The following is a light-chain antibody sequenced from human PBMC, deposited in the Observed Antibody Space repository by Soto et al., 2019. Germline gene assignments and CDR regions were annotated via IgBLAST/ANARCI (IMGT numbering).Light chain of an antibody. Sequence: DIVMTQSPDSLAVSLGERATINCKSSQSVLYSSNNKNYLAWYQQKPGQPPKLLIYWASTRESGVPDRFSGSGSGTEFTLTISSLQADDVAFYYCQQYYSTPLTFGVGTKVEIK. J-gene: IGKJ4*01. CDR1: QSVLYSSNNKNY. CDR2: WAS. V-gene: IGKV4-1*01. CDR3: QQYYSTPLT.